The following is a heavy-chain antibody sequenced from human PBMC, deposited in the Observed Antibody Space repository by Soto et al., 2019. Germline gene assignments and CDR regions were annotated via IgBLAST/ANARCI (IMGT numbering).Heavy chain of an antibody. V-gene: IGHV5-51*01. CDR3: ARREDGSGSYYYYYGMDV. CDR1: GYSFTRYF. J-gene: IGHJ6*02. Sequence: GESLKLSCTGSGYSFTRYFIAWVRQMPGKGLEWMGIIYPGDSDTRYSPSFQGQVTISADKSISTAYLQWSSLKASDTAMYYCARREDGSGSYYYYYGMDVWGQGTTVTVSS. D-gene: IGHD3-10*01. CDR2: IYPGDSDT.